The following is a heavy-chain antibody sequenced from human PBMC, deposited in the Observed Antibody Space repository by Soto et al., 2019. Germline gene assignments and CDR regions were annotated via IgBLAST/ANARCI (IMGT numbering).Heavy chain of an antibody. CDR1: GFTFSSYS. Sequence: EVQLVESGGGLVKPGGSLRLSCAASGFTFSSYSMNWVRQAPGKGLEWVSSISSSSSYIYYADSVKGRFTISRDNAKNSLYLQMNSLRAEDTAVYDCARDQVAGTRYFDLWGRGTLVTVSS. D-gene: IGHD6-19*01. CDR2: ISSSSSYI. V-gene: IGHV3-21*01. J-gene: IGHJ2*01. CDR3: ARDQVAGTRYFDL.